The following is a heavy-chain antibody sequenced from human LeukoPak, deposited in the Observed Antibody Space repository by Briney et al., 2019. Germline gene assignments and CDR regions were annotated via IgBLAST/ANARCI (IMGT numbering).Heavy chain of an antibody. D-gene: IGHD2-21*01. CDR3: ARRGPRSTYFDY. CDR1: GGSISSYY. J-gene: IGHJ4*02. Sequence: PSETLSLTCTVSGGSISSYYWSWIRQPPGKGLEWIGYIFTSGSTNYNPSLTSRVTISVDTSKNQFSLKLCSVTAADTAVYYCARRGPRSTYFDYWGQGTLVTVSS. CDR2: IFTSGST. V-gene: IGHV4-4*09.